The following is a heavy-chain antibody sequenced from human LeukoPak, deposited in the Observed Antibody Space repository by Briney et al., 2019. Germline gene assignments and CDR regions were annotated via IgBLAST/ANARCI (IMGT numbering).Heavy chain of an antibody. V-gene: IGHV3-23*01. CDR3: AKEASSGYYTALYFDF. CDR2: LSGTGGTT. Sequence: GGSLRLSCAVSGFTFSSYAMSRVRQAPGKGLEWVSGLSGTGGTTYSADSVKGRFTISRDNSKNTLYLQMNSLRAEDTAIYYCAKEASSGYYTALYFDFWGQGTLVTVSS. J-gene: IGHJ4*02. CDR1: GFTFSSYA. D-gene: IGHD3-22*01.